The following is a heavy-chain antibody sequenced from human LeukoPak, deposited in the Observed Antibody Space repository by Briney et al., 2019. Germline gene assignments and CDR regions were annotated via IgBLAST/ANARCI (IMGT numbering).Heavy chain of an antibody. Sequence: GRSPRLSCAASGFTFSSYAMTWVRQAPGKGLEWVSTIRGSGGSTYYTDSVKGRFTISRDNSKNTLFLQMNSLRAEDTAVYYCAKDSVAGNLGYFDYWGQGTLVTVSS. J-gene: IGHJ4*02. CDR3: AKDSVAGNLGYFDY. CDR1: GFTFSSYA. V-gene: IGHV3-23*01. D-gene: IGHD6-19*01. CDR2: IRGSGGST.